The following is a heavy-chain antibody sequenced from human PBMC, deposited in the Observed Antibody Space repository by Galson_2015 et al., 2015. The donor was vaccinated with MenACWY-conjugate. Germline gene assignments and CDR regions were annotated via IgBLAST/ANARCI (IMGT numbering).Heavy chain of an antibody. CDR3: ARQGRSGSYHSPFDY. V-gene: IGHV4-39*01. J-gene: IGHJ4*02. CDR1: GGSISSNNYY. D-gene: IGHD1-26*01. Sequence: SETLSLTCSVSGGSISSNNYYWGWIRQPPGKGLEWIGTIYYSGSTYYNPSLNSRVTISVDTSKNQFSLKLSSVTAADTAIYSCARQGRSGSYHSPFDYWGRGTLVTVSS. CDR2: IYYSGST.